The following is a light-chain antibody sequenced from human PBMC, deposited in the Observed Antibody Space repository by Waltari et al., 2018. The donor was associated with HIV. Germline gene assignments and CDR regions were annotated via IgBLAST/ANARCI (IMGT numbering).Light chain of an antibody. CDR1: QSISTP. CDR2: KAS. V-gene: IGKV1-5*03. CDR3: QQHNVYST. Sequence: DIQLTQAPSILSASVGDRVSVTCRASQSISTPLAWYQVKAGKAPKLLIYKASSLNSGVPSRFSGRGSGTDFTLTISSLQSDDFATYYCQQHNVYSTFGQGTKVEIK. J-gene: IGKJ1*01.